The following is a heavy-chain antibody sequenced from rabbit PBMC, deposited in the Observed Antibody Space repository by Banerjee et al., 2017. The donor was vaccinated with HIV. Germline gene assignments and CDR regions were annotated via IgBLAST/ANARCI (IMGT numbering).Heavy chain of an antibody. CDR1: GVSFSNGYV. CDR3: ARAVPWGDWDF. D-gene: IGHD4-1*01. J-gene: IGHJ2*01. CDR2: INTISGDT. Sequence: QSLEESGGDLVKPEGALTPTCTASGVSFSNGYVMCWVRLAPGKVLEWIACINTISGDTVYATCAKGRFTISKPSSTTVTLQMPSLTSADTATYFCARAVPWGDWDFGGQGTLVTVS. V-gene: IGHV1S40*01.